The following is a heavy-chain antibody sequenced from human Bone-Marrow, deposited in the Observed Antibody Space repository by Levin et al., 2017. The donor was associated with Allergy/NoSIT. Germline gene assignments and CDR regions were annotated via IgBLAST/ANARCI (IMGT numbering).Heavy chain of an antibody. D-gene: IGHD3-22*01. CDR2: INQDGSEK. J-gene: IGHJ4*02. Sequence: GGSLRLSCAASGFTFRSYWMTWVRQAPGKGLEWLANINQDGSEKYYVDSVKGRFTISRDNAKNSLYLQMNSLRAEDTAVYYCARTPYYYDTSRNDYWGQGTLVTVSS. CDR1: GFTFRSYW. V-gene: IGHV3-7*01. CDR3: ARTPYYYDTSRNDY.